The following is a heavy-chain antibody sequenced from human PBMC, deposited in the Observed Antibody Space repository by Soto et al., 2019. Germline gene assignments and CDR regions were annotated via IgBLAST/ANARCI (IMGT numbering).Heavy chain of an antibody. CDR1: GFTLDNKA. D-gene: IGHD3-16*01. Sequence: PRGSMRLSSAVSGFTLDNKAMHWVRHAPEKGLEWVSGINWKSDIGYADSVKGRFTISRDNAENSLYLQMNSLRAEDTALYYCAISHGRGWGTRFRYWGQGTQVTVSS. J-gene: IGHJ4*02. V-gene: IGHV3-9*01. CDR2: INWKSDI. CDR3: AISHGRGWGTRFRY.